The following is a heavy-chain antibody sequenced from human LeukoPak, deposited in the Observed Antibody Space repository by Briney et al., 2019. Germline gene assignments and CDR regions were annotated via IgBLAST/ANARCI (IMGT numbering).Heavy chain of an antibody. D-gene: IGHD6-13*01. Sequence: GGSLRLSCAASGFTFSTYWMSWVRQAPGKGLEWVANINQDGSEKYCVDSVKGRFTISRDNAKNSLYLHMNSLRAEDTATYYCARDRVWTVLYWGQGTLVTVSS. CDR1: GFTFSTYW. V-gene: IGHV3-7*01. CDR3: ARDRVWTVLY. CDR2: INQDGSEK. J-gene: IGHJ4*02.